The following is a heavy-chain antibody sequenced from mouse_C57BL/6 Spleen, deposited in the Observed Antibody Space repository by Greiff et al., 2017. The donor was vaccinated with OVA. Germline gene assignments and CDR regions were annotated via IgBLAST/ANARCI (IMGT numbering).Heavy chain of an antibody. Sequence: QVQLKESGAELVKPGASVKISCKASGYAFSSYWMNWVKQRPGKGLEWIGQIYPGDGDTNYNGKFKGKATLTADKSSSTAYMQLSSLTSEDSAVYFCARTDYGSSPSFDYWGQGTTLTVSS. CDR1: GYAFSSYW. CDR3: ARTDYGSSPSFDY. V-gene: IGHV1-80*01. D-gene: IGHD1-1*01. J-gene: IGHJ2*01. CDR2: IYPGDGDT.